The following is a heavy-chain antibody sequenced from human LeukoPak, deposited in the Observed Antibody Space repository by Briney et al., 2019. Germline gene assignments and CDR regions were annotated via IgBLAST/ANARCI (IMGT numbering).Heavy chain of an antibody. V-gene: IGHV1-18*01. CDR2: ISAYNGNT. Sequence: PVASVKVSCKASGGTFSSYAISWVRQAPGQGLEWMGWISAYNGNTNYAQKLQGRVTMTTDTSTSTAYMELRSLRSDDTAVYYCARAGYSSSWSVRGHYYYYYMDVWGKGTTVTISS. D-gene: IGHD6-13*01. CDR3: ARAGYSSSWSVRGHYYYYYMDV. J-gene: IGHJ6*03. CDR1: GGTFSSYA.